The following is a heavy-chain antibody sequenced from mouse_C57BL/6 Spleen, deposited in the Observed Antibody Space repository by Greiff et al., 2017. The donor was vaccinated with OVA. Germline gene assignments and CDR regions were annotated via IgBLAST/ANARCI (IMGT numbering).Heavy chain of an antibody. J-gene: IGHJ1*03. Sequence: EVKLMESGPGLAKPSQTLSLTCSVTGYSITSDYWNWIRKFPGNKLEYMGYISYSGSTYYNPSLKSRISITRDTSKNQYYLQLNSVTTEDTATYYCARWRHYYGSSYEKYFDVWGTGTTVTVSS. D-gene: IGHD1-1*01. V-gene: IGHV3-8*01. CDR1: GYSITSDY. CDR2: ISYSGST. CDR3: ARWRHYYGSSYEKYFDV.